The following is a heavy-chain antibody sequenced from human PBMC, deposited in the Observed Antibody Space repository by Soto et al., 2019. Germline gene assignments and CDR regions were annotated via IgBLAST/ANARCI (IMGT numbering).Heavy chain of an antibody. Sequence: GGSLRLSCAASGFTFSSYAMSWVRQAPGKGLEWVSAISGSGGSTYYADSVKGRFTISRDNSKNTLYLQMNSLRAEDTAVYYCANGRYCSSTGCIHYYGMDVWGQGTTVTVSS. D-gene: IGHD2-2*01. CDR1: GFTFSSYA. CDR3: ANGRYCSSTGCIHYYGMDV. J-gene: IGHJ6*02. CDR2: ISGSGGST. V-gene: IGHV3-23*01.